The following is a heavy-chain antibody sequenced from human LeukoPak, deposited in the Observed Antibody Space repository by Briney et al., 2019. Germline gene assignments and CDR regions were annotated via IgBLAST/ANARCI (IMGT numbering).Heavy chain of an antibody. V-gene: IGHV4-4*07. D-gene: IGHD2-2*01. Sequence: SETLSLTCSVSGGSINNYYWSWIRQPPGKGLEWIGRIYTSGSTNYNPSLKSRVTMSVDTSKNQFSLKLSSVTAADTAVYYCARGTATQKVVPAAMGNWFDPWGQGTLVTVSS. J-gene: IGHJ5*02. CDR2: IYTSGST. CDR3: ARGTATQKVVPAAMGNWFDP. CDR1: GGSINNYY.